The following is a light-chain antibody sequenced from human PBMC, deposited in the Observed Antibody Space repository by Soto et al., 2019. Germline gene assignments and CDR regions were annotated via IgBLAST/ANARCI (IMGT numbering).Light chain of an antibody. V-gene: IGKV1-33*01. CDR1: ESISNF. CDR3: QQYENLPT. Sequence: IQMTQSPSSLFAVVGDRVTITCRASESISNFLNWYQQKPGRAPKLLIYDASNLEAGVPSRFRGSGSGTDFTFTISRLQPEDIATYYCQQYENLPTFGQGTRLEIK. CDR2: DAS. J-gene: IGKJ5*01.